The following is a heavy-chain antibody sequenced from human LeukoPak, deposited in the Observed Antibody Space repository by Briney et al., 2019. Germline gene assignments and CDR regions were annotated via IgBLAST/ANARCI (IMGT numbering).Heavy chain of an antibody. D-gene: IGHD1-26*01. V-gene: IGHV3-33*01. J-gene: IGHJ4*02. CDR2: MWYDGSRE. CDR1: GFILSTHG. Sequence: GGSLRLSCAASGFILSTHGMHWVRQAPGKGLEWVAGMWYDGSREDYADSVKGRFTISRDMSKNTLNLQMNSLRVVDTAMFYCARDLSFGSLDFRGQGTLVTVSS. CDR3: ARDLSFGSLDF.